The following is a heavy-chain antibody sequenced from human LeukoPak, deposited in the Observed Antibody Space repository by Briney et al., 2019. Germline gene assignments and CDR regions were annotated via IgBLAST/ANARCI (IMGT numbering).Heavy chain of an antibody. D-gene: IGHD3-10*01. CDR3: ARVWFGELLRSDY. Sequence: SETLSLTCTVSGGSISSYYWSWIRQPPGKGLEWIGYIYYSGSTYYNPSLKSRVTISVDRTKNQFSLKLSSVTAADTAVYYCARVWFGELLRSDYWGQGTLVTVSS. V-gene: IGHV4-59*08. CDR2: IYYSGST. J-gene: IGHJ4*02. CDR1: GGSISSYY.